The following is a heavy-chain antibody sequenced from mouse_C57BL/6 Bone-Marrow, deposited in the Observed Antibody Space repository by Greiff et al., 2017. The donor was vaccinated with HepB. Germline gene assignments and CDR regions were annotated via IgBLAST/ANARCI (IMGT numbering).Heavy chain of an antibody. CDR2: IDPENGDT. CDR3: TTEGYYYGSSYAMDY. J-gene: IGHJ4*01. Sequence: VQLQQSGAELVRPGASVKLSCTASGFNIKDDYMHWVKQRPEQGLEWIGWIDPENGDTEYASKFQGKATITADTSSSTAYLQLSSLTSEDTAVYYCTTEGYYYGSSYAMDYWGQGTSVTVSS. V-gene: IGHV14-4*01. CDR1: GFNIKDDY. D-gene: IGHD1-1*01.